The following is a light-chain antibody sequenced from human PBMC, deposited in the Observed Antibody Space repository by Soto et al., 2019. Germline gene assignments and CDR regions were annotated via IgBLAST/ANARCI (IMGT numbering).Light chain of an antibody. V-gene: IGKV3-11*01. Sequence: EIVLTQSPATLSLSPGERATLSCRASQSVSSYLAWYQQKPGQAPRLLIYDASNRATGIPARFSGSGSGTDFTLTISSLEPEDFAVYYCQHYGYPQWTFGPGTKLEIK. J-gene: IGKJ1*01. CDR2: DAS. CDR3: QHYGYPQWT. CDR1: QSVSSY.